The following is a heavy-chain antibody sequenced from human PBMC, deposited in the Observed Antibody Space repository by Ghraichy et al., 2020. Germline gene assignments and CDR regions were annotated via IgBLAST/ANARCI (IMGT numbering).Heavy chain of an antibody. J-gene: IGHJ6*02. Sequence: GGSLRLSCAASGFNFNFYWMSWVRQAPGKGLEWVANIKQDGSEKYYVDSVKDRFTISRDNAKNSLFLQMNSLRAGDTAVYYCASLIYYYGSGRSYYGMDVWGQGTTVTVSS. D-gene: IGHD3-10*01. V-gene: IGHV3-7*01. CDR1: GFNFNFYW. CDR3: ASLIYYYGSGRSYYGMDV. CDR2: IKQDGSEK.